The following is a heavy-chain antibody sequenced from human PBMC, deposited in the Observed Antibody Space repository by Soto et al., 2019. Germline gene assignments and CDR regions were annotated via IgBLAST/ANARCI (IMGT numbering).Heavy chain of an antibody. D-gene: IGHD1-1*01. CDR3: ARRRSTYLNDVKYDP. Sequence: QFQLVQSGAEVKRPGASVRVSCKASQYTFTSYDIFWVRQSPGRGLEWMGWIKTDSGDTHYAQNFQGRVTMTRDTSLSIAYMELNNLISDDTAVYYCARRRSTYLNDVKYDPWGQGTLVIVSS. CDR1: QYTFTSYD. CDR2: IKTDSGDT. V-gene: IGHV1-2*02. J-gene: IGHJ5*02.